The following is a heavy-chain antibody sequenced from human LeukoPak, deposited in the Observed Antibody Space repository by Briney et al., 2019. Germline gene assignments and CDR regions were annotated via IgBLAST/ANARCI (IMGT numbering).Heavy chain of an antibody. D-gene: IGHD4-23*01. CDR3: ARISGGKADY. CDR1: GFSLSTSGMC. CDR2: IDWDDDK. J-gene: IGHJ4*02. V-gene: IGHV2-70*11. Sequence: SGPTLVKPTQTLTLTCTFSGFSLSTSGMCVSWIRQPPGKALEWLARIDWDDDKYYSASLKTRLTISKDTSKNQVVLTMTNMDPVERATYYCARISGGKADYWGQGTLVTVSS.